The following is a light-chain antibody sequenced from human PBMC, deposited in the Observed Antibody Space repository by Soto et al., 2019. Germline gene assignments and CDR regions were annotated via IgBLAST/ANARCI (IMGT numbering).Light chain of an antibody. CDR2: EYN. CDR1: SSNIGAGYE. Sequence: QSVLTQPPSVSEAPGQRVTISCTGSSSNIGAGYEAHWYQQVPGTAPKLLIYEYNNRPSGVPDRFSGSKSGTSASLAITGLQAEDEAEYYCQSYDSSLSGYVFGTGTQLTVL. J-gene: IGLJ1*01. CDR3: QSYDSSLSGYV. V-gene: IGLV1-40*01.